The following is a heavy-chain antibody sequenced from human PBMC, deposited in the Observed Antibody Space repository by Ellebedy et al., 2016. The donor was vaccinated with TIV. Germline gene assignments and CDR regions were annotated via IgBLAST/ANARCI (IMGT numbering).Heavy chain of an antibody. V-gene: IGHV3-23*01. CDR3: AKESDRSTSSAPSQD. J-gene: IGHJ1*01. Sequence: GESLKISCAASGFTFSSYAMSWVRQAPGKGLEWVSIISGSGGTTYYTDFVKGRFTISRDTSNNTLYLQMNSLRAEDTAVYYCAKESDRSTSSAPSQDWGQGTLVTVSS. D-gene: IGHD6-13*01. CDR1: GFTFSSYA. CDR2: ISGSGGTT.